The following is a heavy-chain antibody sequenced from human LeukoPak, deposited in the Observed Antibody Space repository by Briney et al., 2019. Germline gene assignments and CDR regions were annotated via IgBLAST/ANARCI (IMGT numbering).Heavy chain of an antibody. D-gene: IGHD4-17*01. CDR1: GGSISSYY. CDR2: IYYSGST. CDR3: ARETTVTYYFDY. V-gene: IGHV4-59*01. Sequence: SETLPLTCTVSGGSISSYYWSWIRQPPGKGLEWIGYIYYSGSTNYNPSLKSRVTISVDTSKNQFSLKLSSVTAADTAVYYCARETTVTYYFDYWGQGTLVTVSS. J-gene: IGHJ4*02.